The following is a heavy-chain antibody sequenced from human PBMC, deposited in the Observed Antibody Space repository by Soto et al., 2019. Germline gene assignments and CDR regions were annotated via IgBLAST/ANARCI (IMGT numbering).Heavy chain of an antibody. D-gene: IGHD4-17*01. J-gene: IGHJ4*02. V-gene: IGHV3-30-3*01. CDR3: AREYGDRGETFDF. CDR1: GFTFSTYA. CDR2: ISYDGSNK. Sequence: QVQLVESGGGVVQPGRSLRLSCAASGFTFSTYAMHWVRQAPGKGLEWVAVISYDGSNKYYADSVKGRITISRDNSKNTLYLLMNSLRAEDTAVYYCAREYGDRGETFDFWGQGTLVTVSS.